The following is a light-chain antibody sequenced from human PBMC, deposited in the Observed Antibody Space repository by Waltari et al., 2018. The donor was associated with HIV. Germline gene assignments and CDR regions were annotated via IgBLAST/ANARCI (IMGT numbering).Light chain of an antibody. V-gene: IGKV1-39*01. CDR1: QSMSKY. Sequence: DIQMSQSPSSLSASVGDSVTIPSRASQSMSKYLNWDQHKLGKAPRLLISAASSLQSGVPSRFSGSGSGTHFTLIISGLQPEDFATYYCQQTYSTPYTFGQGTKLDIK. J-gene: IGKJ2*01. CDR3: QQTYSTPYT. CDR2: AAS.